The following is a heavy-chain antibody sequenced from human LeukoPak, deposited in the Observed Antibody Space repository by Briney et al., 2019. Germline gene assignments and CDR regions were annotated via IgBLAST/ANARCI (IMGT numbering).Heavy chain of an antibody. D-gene: IGHD3-22*01. CDR2: IGSSGTTI. CDR1: GFTFSSYS. V-gene: IGHV3-48*04. CDR3: ARDHDSSGYWDNDY. Sequence: GGSLRLSCAASGFTFSSYSMNWVRQAPGKGLEWVSYIGSSGTTIYYADSVKGRFTISRDNAKNSLYLQMNSLRAEDTAVYYCARDHDSSGYWDNDYWGQGTLVTVSS. J-gene: IGHJ4*02.